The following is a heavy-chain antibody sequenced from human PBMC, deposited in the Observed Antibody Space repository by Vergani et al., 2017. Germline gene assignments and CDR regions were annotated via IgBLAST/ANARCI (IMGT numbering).Heavy chain of an antibody. CDR3: ARRSHYYYMDV. V-gene: IGHV5-51*01. Sequence: EKQLVQSGSETKKPGESLKISCPAFGYTFSNFWIGWVRQRPGRGLEWMGIIYPGDSDTRYSPSFQGQVTISADKSISTAYLHWSSLKASDTAMYYCARRSHYYYMDVWGKGTTVTVSS. J-gene: IGHJ6*03. CDR1: GYTFSNFW. CDR2: IYPGDSDT.